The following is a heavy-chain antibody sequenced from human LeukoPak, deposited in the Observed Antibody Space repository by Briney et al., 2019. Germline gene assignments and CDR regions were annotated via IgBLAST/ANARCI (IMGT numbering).Heavy chain of an antibody. CDR3: ARGDFGETNTAFDV. Sequence: ASVKVSCKTSGYTFTYYDVHWVRQAPGQGLEWMGWINPNSATTNYAQRLQGRVTFTRDTSLSVAYMELSSLTSEDAAVYFCARGDFGETNTAFDVWGRGTLVAVSS. CDR2: INPNSATT. V-gene: IGHV1-8*03. D-gene: IGHD4-17*01. CDR1: GYTFTYYD. J-gene: IGHJ3*01.